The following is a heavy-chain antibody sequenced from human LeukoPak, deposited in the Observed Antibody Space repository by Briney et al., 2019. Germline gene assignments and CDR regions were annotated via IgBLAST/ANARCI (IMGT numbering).Heavy chain of an antibody. CDR3: ARGPAHGSGSYIGFDP. J-gene: IGHJ5*02. V-gene: IGHV4-34*01. D-gene: IGHD3-10*01. CDR2: INHSGST. CDR1: GGSFSGYY. Sequence: SETLSLTCAVYGGSFSGYYWGWIRQPPGKGLEWIGEINHSGSTNYNPSLKSRVTISVDTSKNQFSLKLSSVTAADTAVYYCARGPAHGSGSYIGFDPWGQGTLVTVSS.